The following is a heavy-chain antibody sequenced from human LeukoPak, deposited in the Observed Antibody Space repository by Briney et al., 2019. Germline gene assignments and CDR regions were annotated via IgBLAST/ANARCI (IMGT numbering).Heavy chain of an antibody. CDR1: GFTFSSYA. D-gene: IGHD2-15*01. Sequence: TGGSLRLSCAASGFTFSSYAMSWVRQAPGKGLEWVSAISGSGGSTYYADSVKGRFTISRDNSKNTLYLQMNSLRAEDTAVYYCAREGRYCSGGSCYEWSDAFDIWGQGTMVTVSS. CDR3: AREGRYCSGGSCYEWSDAFDI. J-gene: IGHJ3*02. CDR2: ISGSGGST. V-gene: IGHV3-23*01.